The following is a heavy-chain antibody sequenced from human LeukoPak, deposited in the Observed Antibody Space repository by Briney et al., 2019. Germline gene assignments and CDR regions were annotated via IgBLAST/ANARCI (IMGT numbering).Heavy chain of an antibody. Sequence: GGSLRDSRAASGFTFSTFAMSWVRQAPGKGLEWVSIISASGGSTYYADSVKGRFTISRDNSKNTLYLQMNSLRAEDTAVYYCASRQYDILTGYDGALDIWGQGTMVIVSS. D-gene: IGHD3-9*01. CDR2: ISASGGST. CDR1: GFTFSTFA. CDR3: ASRQYDILTGYDGALDI. J-gene: IGHJ3*02. V-gene: IGHV3-23*01.